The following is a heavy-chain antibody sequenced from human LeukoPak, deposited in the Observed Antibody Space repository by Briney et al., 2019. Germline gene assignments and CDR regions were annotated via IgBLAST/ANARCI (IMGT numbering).Heavy chain of an antibody. CDR1: GFSFSSYG. CDR3: TTPLVEMATIHDY. Sequence: GGSLRLSCAASGFSFSSYGMHWLRQAPGKGLEGVAFIRNDGSNTDYADSVKGRFTIARDNSKNTLYLQMNSLKTEDTAVYYCTTPLVEMATIHDYWGQGTLVTVSS. J-gene: IGHJ4*02. V-gene: IGHV3-30*02. CDR2: IRNDGSNT. D-gene: IGHD5-24*01.